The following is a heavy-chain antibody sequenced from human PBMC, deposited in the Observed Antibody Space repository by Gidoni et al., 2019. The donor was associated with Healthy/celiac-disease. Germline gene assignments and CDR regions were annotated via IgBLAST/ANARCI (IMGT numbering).Heavy chain of an antibody. V-gene: IGHV3-30-3*01. CDR2: ISYDGSNK. J-gene: IGHJ4*02. CDR3: AREYRSYYFDY. D-gene: IGHD1-26*01. Sequence: VQLVESGGGVVPPGRSLRLSCSASGFTCSSYAMHWVRQAPGKGLEWVAVISYDGSNKYYADSVKGRFTISRDNSKNTLYRQMNSLRAEDTAVYYCAREYRSYYFDYWGQGTLVTVSS. CDR1: GFTCSSYA.